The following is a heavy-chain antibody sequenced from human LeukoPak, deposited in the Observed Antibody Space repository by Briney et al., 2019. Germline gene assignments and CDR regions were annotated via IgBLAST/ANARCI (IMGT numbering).Heavy chain of an antibody. D-gene: IGHD6-13*01. Sequence: SETLSLTCTVSGGSISSSSYYWGWIRQPPGKGLEWIGSIYYSGSTYYNPSLKSRVTISVDTSKNQFSLKLSSVTAADTAVYYCARTILIAAAGTGYYYMDVWGKGTTVTVSS. J-gene: IGHJ6*03. CDR3: ARTILIAAAGTGYYYMDV. CDR2: IYYSGST. CDR1: GGSISSSSYY. V-gene: IGHV4-39*07.